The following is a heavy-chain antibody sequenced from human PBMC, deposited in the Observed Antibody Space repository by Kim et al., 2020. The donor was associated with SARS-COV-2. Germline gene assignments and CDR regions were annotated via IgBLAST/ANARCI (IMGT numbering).Heavy chain of an antibody. CDR1: GGSISSSNW. J-gene: IGHJ4*02. CDR3: ASRYDSSGYYYFDY. Sequence: SETLSLTCAVSGGSISSSNWWSWVRQPPGKGLEWIGEIYHSGSTNYNPSLKSRVTISVDKSKNQFSLKLSSVTAADTAVYYCASRYDSSGYYYFDYWGQGTLVTVSS. D-gene: IGHD3-22*01. V-gene: IGHV4-4*02. CDR2: IYHSGST.